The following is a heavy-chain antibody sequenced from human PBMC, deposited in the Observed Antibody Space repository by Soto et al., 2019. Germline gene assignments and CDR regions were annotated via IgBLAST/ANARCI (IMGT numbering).Heavy chain of an antibody. CDR1: GDSFSSYY. Sequence: PSETLSLTCNVSGDSFSSYYWSWIRQPPGKGLEWIGYIYYSGSTNYNPSLESRVTISVDTSKNQFSLNLRSVTAADTAVYYCAREMLGAFDFWGHGTLVTVSS. CDR3: AREMLGAFDF. D-gene: IGHD3-16*01. V-gene: IGHV4-59*01. CDR2: IYYSGST. J-gene: IGHJ4*01.